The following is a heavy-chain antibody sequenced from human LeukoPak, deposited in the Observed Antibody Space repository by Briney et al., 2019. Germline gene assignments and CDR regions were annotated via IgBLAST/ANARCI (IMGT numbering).Heavy chain of an antibody. J-gene: IGHJ4*02. CDR1: GFTISSYY. V-gene: IGHV3-66*02. D-gene: IGHD4-17*01. CDR3: ARGDYGDYKTVDY. CDR2: IYHSGNT. Sequence: GGSLRLSCAASGFTISSYYMAWVRQAPGKGLEWVSVIYHSGNTDYADSVKGRFTISRDNSKNTLYLQMNSLRAEDTAVYYCARGDYGDYKTVDYWGQGTLVTVSS.